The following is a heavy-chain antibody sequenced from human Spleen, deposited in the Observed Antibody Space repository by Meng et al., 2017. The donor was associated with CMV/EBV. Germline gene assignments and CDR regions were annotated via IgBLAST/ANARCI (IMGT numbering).Heavy chain of an antibody. J-gene: IGHJ4*02. CDR1: GYRFTDHY. Sequence: SVKVSCKASGYRFTDHYFHWVRQAPGQGLEWMGWIIPILGIANYAQKFQGRVTITADKSTSTAYMELSSLRSEDTAVYYCELAVAGNRFDYWGQGTLVTVSS. CDR3: ELAVAGNRFDY. D-gene: IGHD6-19*01. CDR2: IIPILGIA. V-gene: IGHV1-69*10.